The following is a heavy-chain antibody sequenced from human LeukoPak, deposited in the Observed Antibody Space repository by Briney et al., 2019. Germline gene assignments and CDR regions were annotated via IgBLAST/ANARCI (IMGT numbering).Heavy chain of an antibody. CDR3: ARGGHQPPDILTGYYI. Sequence: SVKVSFKASGGTFSSYAISWVRHAPGQGLEWMGRIIPIFGTANYAQKFQGRVTITTDESTSTAYMELSSLRSEDTAVYYCARGGHQPPDILTGYYIWGQGTLVTVSS. J-gene: IGHJ4*02. CDR1: GGTFSSYA. V-gene: IGHV1-69*05. CDR2: IIPIFGTA. D-gene: IGHD3-9*01.